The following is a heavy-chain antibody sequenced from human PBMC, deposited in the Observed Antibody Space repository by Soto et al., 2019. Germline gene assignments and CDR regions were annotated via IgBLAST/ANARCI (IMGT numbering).Heavy chain of an antibody. CDR2: IYYSGST. CDR1: GGTIISSSYY. J-gene: IGHJ4*02. D-gene: IGHD6-13*01. V-gene: IGHV4-39*01. Sequence: PSETLSLTWTVSGGTIISSSYYWALIRQPPGKGLEWIGSIYYSGSTYYNPSLRSRVTISVDTSKNQFSLKLSSVTAADTAMYYCARPGIAASLNYFDFWGLGTLVTVSS. CDR3: ARPGIAASLNYFDF.